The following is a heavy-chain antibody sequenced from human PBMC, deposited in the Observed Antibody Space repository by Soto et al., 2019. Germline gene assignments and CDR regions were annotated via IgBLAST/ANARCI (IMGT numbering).Heavy chain of an antibody. J-gene: IGHJ6*02. CDR1: GYTFTSYD. V-gene: IGHV1-8*01. CDR3: ARVPTGGDFWSGYYASYYYYGMDV. Sequence: SVEVSCRASGYTFTSYDINWVRQATGQGLEWMGWMNPNSGNTGYAQKFQGRVTMTRNTSISTAYMELSSLRSEDTAVYYCARVPTGGDFWSGYYASYYYYGMDVWGQGTTVTVSS. CDR2: MNPNSGNT. D-gene: IGHD3-3*01.